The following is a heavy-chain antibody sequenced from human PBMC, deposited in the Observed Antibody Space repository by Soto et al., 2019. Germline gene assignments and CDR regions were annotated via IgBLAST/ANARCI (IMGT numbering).Heavy chain of an antibody. Sequence: EVQLVESGGGLVQPGGSLSLPCEASGFTFRNYDMHWVRQGTGKGLEWVSGISAAGDPDYADSVEGRFTISRENAQNSFFLQMNSLRVGDTAVYYCARTDRDFYGLDVWGQGTKVIVSS. CDR2: ISAAGDP. V-gene: IGHV3-13*05. CDR3: ARTDRDFYGLDV. CDR1: GFTFRNYD. J-gene: IGHJ6*02.